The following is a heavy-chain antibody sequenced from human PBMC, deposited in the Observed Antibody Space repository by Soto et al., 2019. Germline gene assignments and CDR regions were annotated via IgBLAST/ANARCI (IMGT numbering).Heavy chain of an antibody. D-gene: IGHD6-13*01. CDR3: ARGRGSTEYYYYGMDV. V-gene: IGHV1-69*01. J-gene: IGHJ6*02. CDR1: GGTFSSYA. CDR2: IIPIFGTA. Sequence: QVQLVQSGAEVKKPASSVKVSCKASGGTFSSYAISWVRQAAGQGLERMGGIIPIFGTANYAQKFQGRVTITADESTSTAYMELSSLRSEDTAVYYCARGRGSTEYYYYGMDVWGQGTTVTVSS.